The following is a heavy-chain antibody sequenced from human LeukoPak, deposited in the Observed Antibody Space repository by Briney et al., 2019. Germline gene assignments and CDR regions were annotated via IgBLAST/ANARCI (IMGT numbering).Heavy chain of an antibody. V-gene: IGHV3-7*01. D-gene: IGHD3-3*01. CDR1: GFTFSSYL. CDR2: IKQDGSEK. J-gene: IGHJ4*02. Sequence: GGSLRLSCAASGFTFSSYLMSWVRQAPGKGLEWVANIKQDGSEKYYVDSVKGRFTISRDNAKNSLYLQMNSLRAEDTAVYYCVRNLDFWGDSEDYWGQGTLVAVSS. CDR3: VRNLDFWGDSEDY.